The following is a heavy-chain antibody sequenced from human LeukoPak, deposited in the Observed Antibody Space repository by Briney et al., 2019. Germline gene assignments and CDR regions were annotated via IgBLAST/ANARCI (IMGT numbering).Heavy chain of an antibody. D-gene: IGHD3-10*01. Sequence: GASVKVSCKASGGTFSSYAISWVRQAPGRGLEWMGGIIPIFGTANYAQKFQGRVTITADESTSTAYMELSSLRSEDTAVYYCARGLSSGSYSRPMDVWGTGTTVTVSS. CDR2: IIPIFGTA. CDR1: GGTFSSYA. V-gene: IGHV1-69*01. J-gene: IGHJ6*03. CDR3: ARGLSSGSYSRPMDV.